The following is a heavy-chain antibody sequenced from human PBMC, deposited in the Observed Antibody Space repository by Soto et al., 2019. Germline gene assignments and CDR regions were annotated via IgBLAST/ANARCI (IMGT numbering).Heavy chain of an antibody. CDR3: AKEGSSSWYGNDFDY. J-gene: IGHJ4*02. CDR2: ISYDGSNK. Sequence: GGSLRLSCAASGFNFSSYGMHWVRQAPGKGLEWVAVISYDGSNKYYADSVKGRFTISRDNSKNTLYLQMNSLRAEDTAVYYCAKEGSSSWYGNDFDYWGQGTLVTVSS. D-gene: IGHD6-13*01. CDR1: GFNFSSYG. V-gene: IGHV3-30*18.